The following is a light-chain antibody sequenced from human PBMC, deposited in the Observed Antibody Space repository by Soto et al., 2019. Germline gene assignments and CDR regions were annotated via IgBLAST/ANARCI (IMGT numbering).Light chain of an antibody. CDR1: SSDVGGYNY. J-gene: IGLJ2*01. V-gene: IGLV2-8*01. CDR3: SSYAGSNNFVL. Sequence: QSALTQPPSASGSPGQSVTISCTGTSSDVGGYNYVSWYQQYPGEAPQLMIYEVSKRSSGVPDRFSGSKSGNTASLTVSGLQAEDEADYYCSSYAGSNNFVLFGGGTQLTVL. CDR2: EVS.